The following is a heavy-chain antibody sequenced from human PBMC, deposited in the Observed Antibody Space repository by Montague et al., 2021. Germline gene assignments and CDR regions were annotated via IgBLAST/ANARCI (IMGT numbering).Heavy chain of an antibody. CDR1: RSSINSDYY. V-gene: IGHV4-38-2*02. J-gene: IGHJ6*03. Sequence: SETLSLTCTVSRSSINSDYYWGWIRHPPGKPQEWMGSDSHGGRTYYNPPLKSRVTISVDTSNNHSSLKLSSVTAADTAMYYCARERDRYYYMDIWGKGTTITVSS. CDR3: ARERDRYYYMDI. CDR2: DSHGGRT.